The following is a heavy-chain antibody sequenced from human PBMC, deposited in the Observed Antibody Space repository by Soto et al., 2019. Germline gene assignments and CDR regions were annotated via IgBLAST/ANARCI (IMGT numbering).Heavy chain of an antibody. CDR3: AASYGSGYRGLDY. V-gene: IGHV1-69*02. CDR2: VNPILSMS. CDR1: GDTFSFYT. J-gene: IGHJ4*02. D-gene: IGHD3-10*01. Sequence: QVQLVQSGAELKKPGSSVKVSCKASGDTFSFYTINWVRQAPGLGREWMGRVNPILSMSNYAQKFQGRVTMTAENSMTTAYMELRSLTSEDTAVYYCAASYGSGYRGLDYWGQGALVTVSS.